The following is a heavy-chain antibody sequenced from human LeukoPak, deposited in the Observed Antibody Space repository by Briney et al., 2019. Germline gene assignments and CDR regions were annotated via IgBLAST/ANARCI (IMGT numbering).Heavy chain of an antibody. CDR2: INHSGST. D-gene: IGHD3-22*01. Sequence: SETLSLTCAVYGGSFSGYYWSWIRQPPGKGLEWIGEINHSGSTNYNPSLKSRVTISVDTSKNQFSLKLSCVTAADTAVYYCARGRWYYYDSSGYRFDYWGQGTLVTVSS. J-gene: IGHJ4*02. V-gene: IGHV4-34*01. CDR3: ARGRWYYYDSSGYRFDY. CDR1: GGSFSGYY.